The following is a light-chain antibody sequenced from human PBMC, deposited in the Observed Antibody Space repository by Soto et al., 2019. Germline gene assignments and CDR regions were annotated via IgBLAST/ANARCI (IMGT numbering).Light chain of an antibody. J-gene: IGLJ3*02. Sequence: QSVLTQPPSASGTPGQRVTISCSGSSSNIGSNYVYWYHQQLPGTAPKLLIYRNNQRPSGVPDRFSGSKSGTSASLAISGLGSEYEDDSSCAAWDYSLRGWVFGGVTKLTL. CDR1: SSNIGSNY. CDR2: RNN. CDR3: AAWDYSLRGWV. V-gene: IGLV1-47*01.